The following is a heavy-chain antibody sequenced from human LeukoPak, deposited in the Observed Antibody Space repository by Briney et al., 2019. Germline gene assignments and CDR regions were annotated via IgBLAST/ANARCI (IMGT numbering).Heavy chain of an antibody. J-gene: IGHJ4*02. V-gene: IGHV1-2*02. D-gene: IGHD6-19*01. CDR1: GYTFTGYY. CDR2: INPNSGGT. Sequence: ASVKVSCKPSGYTFTGYYMHWVREAPGQGLECMGWINPNSGGTNYAQKFQGRVTMTRDTSISTAYMELSRLRSDDTAVYYCARDGGSGSSGWYYFDYWGQGTLVSVSS. CDR3: ARDGGSGSSGWYYFDY.